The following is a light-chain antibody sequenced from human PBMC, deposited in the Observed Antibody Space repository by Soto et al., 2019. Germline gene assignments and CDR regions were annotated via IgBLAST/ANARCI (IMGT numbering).Light chain of an antibody. Sequence: DILMTQSPSSLSASVGDRVTITCQASQDIANYFNWYQERPGKAPNLLVYDACNLATGVPPRFSGSESATDFSFTSPSLQAADFETYYFHQLDALPLTLGGGTKVE. J-gene: IGKJ4*01. CDR3: HQLDALPLT. V-gene: IGKV1-33*01. CDR2: DAC. CDR1: QDIANY.